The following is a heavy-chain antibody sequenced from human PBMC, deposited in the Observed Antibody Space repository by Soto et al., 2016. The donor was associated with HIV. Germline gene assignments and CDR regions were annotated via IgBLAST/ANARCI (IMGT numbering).Heavy chain of an antibody. D-gene: IGHD3-22*01. J-gene: IGHJ2*01. CDR3: ARVNYYDSSGYLRYWYFDL. Sequence: QVQLVQSGAEVKKPGASVKVSCKASGYTFTSYGISWVRQAPGQGLEWMGWISAYNGSTNYAQKLQGRVTMTTDTSTSTAYMELRSLRSDDTAVYYCARVNYYDSSGYLRYWYFDLWGRGTLVTVSS. V-gene: IGHV1-18*01. CDR2: ISAYNGST. CDR1: GYTFTSYG.